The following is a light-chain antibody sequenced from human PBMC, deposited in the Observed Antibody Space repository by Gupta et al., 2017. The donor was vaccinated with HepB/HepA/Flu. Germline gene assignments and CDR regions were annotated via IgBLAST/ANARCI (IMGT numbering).Light chain of an antibody. CDR3: SSYTGSGILFV. Sequence: QSALTQPVSVSGSPGQSITLSCSGTNSDIGTYNYVSWYQQHPGKAPQLIIYDVSNRPSGVSNRFSGSKSGYTASLTISGLQAEDESHYYCSSYTGSGILFVFGSGTKVTVL. J-gene: IGLJ1*01. CDR2: DVS. CDR1: NSDIGTYNY. V-gene: IGLV2-14*03.